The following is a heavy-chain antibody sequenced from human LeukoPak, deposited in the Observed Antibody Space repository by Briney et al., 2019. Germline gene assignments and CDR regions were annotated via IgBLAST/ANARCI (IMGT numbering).Heavy chain of an antibody. CDR3: ARDPYYYDSSGYSSSHAFDI. D-gene: IGHD3-22*01. V-gene: IGHV4-59*11. Sequence: PSETLSLTCTVSGGSISSHYWSWIRQPPGKGLEWIGYIYYSGSTNYNPSLKSRVTISVDTSKNQFSLKLSSVTAADTAVYYCARDPYYYDSSGYSSSHAFDIGGQGTMVTVSS. CDR2: IYYSGST. J-gene: IGHJ3*02. CDR1: GGSISSHY.